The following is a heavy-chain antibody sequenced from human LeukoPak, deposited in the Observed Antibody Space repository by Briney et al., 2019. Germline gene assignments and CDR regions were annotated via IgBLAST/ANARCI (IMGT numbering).Heavy chain of an antibody. Sequence: SETLSLTCTVSGGSISSYYWSWIRQPPGKGLEWIGYIYYSGSTNYNPSLKSRVTISVDTSKNQFYLKLSSVTAADTAVYYCARDRGYYDSSGYYGHGMDVWGQGTTVTVSS. V-gene: IGHV4-59*01. J-gene: IGHJ6*02. CDR1: GGSISSYY. CDR3: ARDRGYYDSSGYYGHGMDV. D-gene: IGHD3-22*01. CDR2: IYYSGST.